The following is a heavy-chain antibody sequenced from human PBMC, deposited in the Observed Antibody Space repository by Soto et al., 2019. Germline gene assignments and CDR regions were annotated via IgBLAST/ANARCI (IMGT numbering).Heavy chain of an antibody. V-gene: IGHV4-34*01. CDR3: ARDRLRGIAAAGTMYYYYGMDV. J-gene: IGHJ6*02. Sequence: TSETLSLTCAVYGGSFSGYYWSWIRQPPGKGLEWIGEINHSGSTNYNPSLKSRVTISVDTSKNQFSLKLSSVTAADTAVYYCARDRLRGIAAAGTMYYYYGMDVWGQGTTVTVSS. D-gene: IGHD6-13*01. CDR1: GGSFSGYY. CDR2: INHSGST.